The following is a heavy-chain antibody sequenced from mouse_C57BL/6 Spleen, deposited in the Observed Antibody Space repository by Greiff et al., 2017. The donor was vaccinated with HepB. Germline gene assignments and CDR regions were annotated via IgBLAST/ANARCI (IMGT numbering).Heavy chain of an antibody. CDR1: GYAFSSYW. CDR2: IYPGDGDT. CDR3: ARGTPTVVATYDY. V-gene: IGHV1-80*01. J-gene: IGHJ2*01. D-gene: IGHD1-1*01. Sequence: VKLVESGAELVKPGASVKISCKASGYAFSSYWMNWVKQRPGKGLEWIGQIYPGDGDTNYNAKVKGKATLTAEKSSSTAYMQLSSLDSVDSAVYFWARGTPTVVATYDYWGQGNTLTVSS.